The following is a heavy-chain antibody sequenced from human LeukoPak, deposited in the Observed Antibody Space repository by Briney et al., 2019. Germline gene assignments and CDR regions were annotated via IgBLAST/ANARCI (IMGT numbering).Heavy chain of an antibody. CDR2: ISGSGGST. J-gene: IGHJ6*03. Sequence: GGSLRLSCAASGFTFSSYAMSWVRQAPGKGLEWVSTISGSGGSTYYADSVKGRFTISRDNSKNTLYPQMNSLRAEDTAVYYCAKVGRSGWPYYMDVWGKETTVTVSS. V-gene: IGHV3-23*01. CDR1: GFTFSSYA. D-gene: IGHD6-19*01. CDR3: AKVGRSGWPYYMDV.